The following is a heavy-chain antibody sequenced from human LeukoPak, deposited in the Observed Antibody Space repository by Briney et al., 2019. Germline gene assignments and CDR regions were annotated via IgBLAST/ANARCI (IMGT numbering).Heavy chain of an antibody. D-gene: IGHD2-2*01. CDR3: AKDRDIVVVPAAPGA. V-gene: IGHV3-30*18. CDR2: ISYDGSNK. CDR1: GFTFSSYG. Sequence: GGSLRLSCAASGFTFSSYGMHWVRQAPGKGLEWVAVISYDGSNKYYADSVKGRFTISRDNSKNTLYLQMNSLRAEDTAVYYCAKDRDIVVVPAAPGAWGQGTLVTVSS. J-gene: IGHJ4*02.